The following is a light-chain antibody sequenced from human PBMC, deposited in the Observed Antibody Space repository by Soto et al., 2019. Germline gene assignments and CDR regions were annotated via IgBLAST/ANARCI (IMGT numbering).Light chain of an antibody. V-gene: IGKV1-39*01. CDR3: QQSYENWP. J-gene: IGKJ1*01. CDR2: TAS. Sequence: DTQMTQSPSSLSASVGDRVTITCRASDNIDTFLNWYQVKPGKAPKVLIYTASNLQSGVPSRFSGSGSGTDFSLTITSLQPEDSATYYCQQSYENWPFGQGTKVEIK. CDR1: DNIDTF.